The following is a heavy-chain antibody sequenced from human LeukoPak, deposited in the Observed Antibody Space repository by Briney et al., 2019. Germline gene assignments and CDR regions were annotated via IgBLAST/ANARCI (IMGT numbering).Heavy chain of an antibody. D-gene: IGHD6-19*01. Sequence: GGSLRLSCAASGFTFSNYWMSWVRQTPGKGLEWVANIKHDGTAKYYLDSVKGRFTISRDNSKNTLYLQMNSLRAEDTAVYYCAKFSGWDYWGQGTLVTVSS. CDR3: AKFSGWDY. J-gene: IGHJ4*02. CDR1: GFTFSNYW. CDR2: IKHDGTAK. V-gene: IGHV3-7*03.